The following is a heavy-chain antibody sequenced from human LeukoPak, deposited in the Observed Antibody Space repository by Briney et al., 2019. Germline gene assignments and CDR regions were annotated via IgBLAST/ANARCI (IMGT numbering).Heavy chain of an antibody. D-gene: IGHD6-19*01. Sequence: PSETLSLTCTVSGGSISSYYWSWIRQPPGKGLEWIGYIYYSGSTNYNPSLKSRVTISVDTSKNQFSLKLSSVTAADTAVYYCARVWSSGWYLDYWGQGTLVTVSS. CDR3: ARVWSSGWYLDY. V-gene: IGHV4-59*01. CDR1: GGSISSYY. J-gene: IGHJ4*02. CDR2: IYYSGST.